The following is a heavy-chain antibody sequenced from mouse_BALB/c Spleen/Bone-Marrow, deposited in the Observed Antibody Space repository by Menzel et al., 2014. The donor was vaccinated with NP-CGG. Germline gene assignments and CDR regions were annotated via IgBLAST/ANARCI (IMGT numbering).Heavy chain of an antibody. CDR2: IYPSDSYT. Sequence: QVQLKQSGAELVRPGASVKLSCKASGYTFTSYWINWVKQRPGQGLEWIGNIYPSDSYTNYNQKFKDKATLTVDKSSSTAYMQLSSPTSEDSAVYYCTRSGGYYFDYWSQGTTLTVSS. V-gene: IGHV1-69*02. CDR1: GYTFTSYW. J-gene: IGHJ2*01. CDR3: TRSGGYYFDY.